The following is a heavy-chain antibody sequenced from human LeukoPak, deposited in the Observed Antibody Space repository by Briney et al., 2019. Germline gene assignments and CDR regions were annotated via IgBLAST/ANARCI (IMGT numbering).Heavy chain of an antibody. V-gene: IGHV4-31*03. J-gene: IGHJ4*02. CDR1: GGTISSGVHY. D-gene: IGHD4/OR15-4a*01. Sequence: PSETLSLTCTVSGGTISSGVHYWSWIRQHPGKGLEWIGYIYYSGSTYYNPSLKSRLTISIDTSKNQFSLKLTSVTAADTAVYYCATRRQVLYHFDYWGQGTLVTVSS. CDR2: IYYSGST. CDR3: ATRRQVLYHFDY.